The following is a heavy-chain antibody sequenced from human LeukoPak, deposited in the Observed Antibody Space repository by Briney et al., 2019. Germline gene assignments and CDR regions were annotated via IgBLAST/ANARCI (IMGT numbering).Heavy chain of an antibody. J-gene: IGHJ4*02. V-gene: IGHV3-30*04. D-gene: IGHD4-17*01. CDR1: GFTFSNYT. Sequence: HSGGSLRLSCAASGFTFSNYTMHWVRQAPGKGLEWVAVISYDGSDRYYADSVKGRLTISRDNSKNTVYLQMNSLRAEDTAVYYCARESTVTMGDYYFDYWGQGTPATVSS. CDR3: ARESTVTMGDYYFDY. CDR2: ISYDGSDR.